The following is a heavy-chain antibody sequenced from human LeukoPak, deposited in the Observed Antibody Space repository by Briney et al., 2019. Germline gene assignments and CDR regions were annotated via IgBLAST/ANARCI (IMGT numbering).Heavy chain of an antibody. Sequence: ASVKVSCKASGYTFTSYTMNWVRQAPGQGLEWMGWINTNTGNPTYAQGFTGRFVFSLDTSVSTAYLQISSLKAEDTAVYYCARGFIAAAGTFLFGYWGQGTLVTVSS. V-gene: IGHV7-4-1*02. CDR1: GYTFTSYT. CDR2: INTNTGNP. CDR3: ARGFIAAAGTFLFGY. J-gene: IGHJ4*02. D-gene: IGHD6-13*01.